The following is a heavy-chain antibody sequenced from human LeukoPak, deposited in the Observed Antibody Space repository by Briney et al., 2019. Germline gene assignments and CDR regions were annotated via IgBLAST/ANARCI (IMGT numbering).Heavy chain of an antibody. CDR3: ARDLVSESSSGAKDY. CDR2: ISSSSSYI. V-gene: IGHV3-21*01. D-gene: IGHD6-13*01. CDR1: GFTFSSYS. Sequence: GGSLRLSCAASGFTFSSYSMNWVRQAPGKGLEWVSSISSSSSYIYYADSVKGRFTISRDNAKNSLYLQMNSLRAEDTAVYYCARDLVSESSSGAKDYWGQGTLVTVSS. J-gene: IGHJ4*02.